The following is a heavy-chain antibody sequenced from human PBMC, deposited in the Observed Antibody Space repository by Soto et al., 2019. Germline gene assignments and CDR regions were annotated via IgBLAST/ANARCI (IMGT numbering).Heavy chain of an antibody. V-gene: IGHV2-5*02. CDR3: AHSPYTGLDFDY. CDR2: IYWDDDK. Sequence: QITLKESGPTLVKPTQTLTLTCTFSGFSLSTSGVGVGWIRQPPGKALEWLALIYWDDDKRYSPSLKSRLTITKDTSKNQVVLTRTNMDPVDTATYYCAHSPYTGLDFDYWGQGTLVTVSS. CDR1: GFSLSTSGVG. D-gene: IGHD2-2*02. J-gene: IGHJ4*02.